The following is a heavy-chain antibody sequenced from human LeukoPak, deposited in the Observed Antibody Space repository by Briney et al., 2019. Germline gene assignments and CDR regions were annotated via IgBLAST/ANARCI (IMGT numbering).Heavy chain of an antibody. D-gene: IGHD3-22*01. CDR1: GGSFSNYY. J-gene: IGHJ4*02. CDR3: ARVETYYYDSSGYPYFDY. Sequence: SETLSLTCAVYGGSFSNYYWSWIRQHPGKGLEWIGYIYYSGSTYYNPSLKSRVSISIDTSKNQFSLKLSSVTAADTAVYYCARVETYYYDSSGYPYFDYWGQGTLVTVSS. CDR2: IYYSGST. V-gene: IGHV4-31*11.